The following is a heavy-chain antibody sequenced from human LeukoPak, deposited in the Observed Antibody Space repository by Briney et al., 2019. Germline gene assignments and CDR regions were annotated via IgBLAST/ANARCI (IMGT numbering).Heavy chain of an antibody. V-gene: IGHV4-30-4*01. CDR1: GFTFSSYA. J-gene: IGHJ4*02. CDR2: IYYSGST. D-gene: IGHD3-10*01. Sequence: LRLSCAASGFTFSSYAMSWVRQPPGKGLEWIGYIYYSGSTYYNPSLKSRVTISVDTSKNQFSLKLSSVTAADTAVYYCARVDMVRGVTNYWGQGTLVTVSS. CDR3: ARVDMVRGVTNY.